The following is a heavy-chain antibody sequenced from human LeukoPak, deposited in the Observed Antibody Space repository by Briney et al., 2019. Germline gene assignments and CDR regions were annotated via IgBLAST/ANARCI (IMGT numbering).Heavy chain of an antibody. Sequence: SETLSLTCTVSGGSISSYYWSWIRQPAGKGLEWIGRIYTSGSTNYNPSLKSRVTMSVDTSKNQFSLKLSSVTAADTAVYYCARGRRRGYSGYSAFDIWGQGTMVTVSS. J-gene: IGHJ3*02. D-gene: IGHD5-12*01. CDR2: IYTSGST. V-gene: IGHV4-4*07. CDR3: ARGRRRGYSGYSAFDI. CDR1: GGSISSYY.